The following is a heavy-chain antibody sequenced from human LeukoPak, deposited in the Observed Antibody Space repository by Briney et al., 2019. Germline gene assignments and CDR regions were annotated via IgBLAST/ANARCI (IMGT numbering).Heavy chain of an antibody. CDR1: GFSFDNYL. V-gene: IGHV3-7*05. Sequence: PGGSLRLSCEASGFSFDNYLMTWVRQAPGKGLEWVADINEDGSKIYSLDSVKGRFTISRDNAKNSLSLQLNTLRAEDTAVYYCARWSHVSGRWFLDNWGRGTLVSVSS. CDR3: ARWSHVSGRWFLDN. D-gene: IGHD3-10*01. J-gene: IGHJ4*02. CDR2: INEDGSKI.